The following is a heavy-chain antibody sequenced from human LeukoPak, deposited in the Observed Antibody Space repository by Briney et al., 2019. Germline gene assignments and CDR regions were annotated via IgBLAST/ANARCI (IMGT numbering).Heavy chain of an antibody. Sequence: GGSLRLSCAASGFTVSNNYMSWVRQAPGKGLEWVSVIFSGGDTYYADSVKDRFTISRDNSKNTLYLQMNSLRAEDTAVYYCAKEGVAAAGTTADYWGQGTLVTVSS. J-gene: IGHJ4*02. CDR3: AKEGVAAAGTTADY. CDR1: GFTVSNNY. CDR2: IFSGGDT. V-gene: IGHV3-66*01. D-gene: IGHD6-13*01.